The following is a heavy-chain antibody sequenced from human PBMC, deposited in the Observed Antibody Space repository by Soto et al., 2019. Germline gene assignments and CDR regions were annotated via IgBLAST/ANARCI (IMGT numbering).Heavy chain of an antibody. Sequence: GWSLRLSCAASGFTFSSYWMSWVRQAPGKGLEWVANIKQDGSEKYYVDSVKGRFTISRDDSKNTLFLQMNSLKNEDTAVYFCTTHIQPYCDGTTCYAGNYYYDDMDVWGQGTTVTVSS. J-gene: IGHJ6*02. CDR3: TTHIQPYCDGTTCYAGNYYYDDMDV. D-gene: IGHD2-2*01. V-gene: IGHV3-7*03. CDR1: GFTFSSYW. CDR2: IKQDGSEK.